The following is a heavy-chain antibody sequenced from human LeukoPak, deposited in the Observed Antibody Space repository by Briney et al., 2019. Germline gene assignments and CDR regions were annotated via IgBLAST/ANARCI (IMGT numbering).Heavy chain of an antibody. CDR2: INPLGAST. D-gene: IGHD3-3*01. CDR1: GYTFTSYY. V-gene: IGHV1-46*01. J-gene: IGHJ4*02. Sequence: ASVKVSCKASGYTFTSYYMHWVRQAPGQGLEWMGIINPLGASTTYAHKSQDRVTMTRDTPTSTVYMELSSLRSENTAVYYCARVHDFWSGFFDYWGQGTLVTVSS. CDR3: ARVHDFWSGFFDY.